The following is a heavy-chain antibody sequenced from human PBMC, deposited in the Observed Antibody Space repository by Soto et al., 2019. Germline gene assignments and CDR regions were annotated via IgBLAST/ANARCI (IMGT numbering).Heavy chain of an antibody. CDR2: IYWDDDK. D-gene: IGHD6-19*01. CDR3: AHSRIALPGTTVLCALDI. CDR1: GFSLSTSGVG. V-gene: IGHV2-5*02. J-gene: IGHJ3*02. Sequence: QITLKESGPTLVKRTQTLTLTCTFSGFSLSTSGVGVGWIRQPPGKALEWLALIYWDDDKRYSPSLKSRLTITKDTSINQVVLTMTKMDPVDTATYYCAHSRIALPGTTVLCALDIWGQGTMVTVSS.